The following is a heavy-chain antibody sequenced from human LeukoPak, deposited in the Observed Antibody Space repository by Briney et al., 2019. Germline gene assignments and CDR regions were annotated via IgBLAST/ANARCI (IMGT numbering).Heavy chain of an antibody. D-gene: IGHD3-22*01. CDR2: ISSSSSYI. V-gene: IGHV3-21*01. CDR3: ARDRYYYDSSGYLEDVFDI. Sequence: GGSLRLSCAASGFTFSSYSMNWVRQAPGKGLEWVSSISSSSSYIYYADSVKGRFTISRDNAKNSLYLQMNSLRAEDTAVYYCARDRYYYDSSGYLEDVFDIWGQGTMVTVSS. J-gene: IGHJ3*02. CDR1: GFTFSSYS.